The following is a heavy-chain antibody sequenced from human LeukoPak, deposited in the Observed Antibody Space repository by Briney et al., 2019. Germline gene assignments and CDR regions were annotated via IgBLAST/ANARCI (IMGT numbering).Heavy chain of an antibody. D-gene: IGHD3-3*01. J-gene: IGHJ4*02. CDR2: ISSSGSTL. Sequence: GGSLRLSCAASGFTFSDYYMTWNRQPPGKGLEWISYISSSGSTLDYADSVEGRFTISRDNAKNSVSLQMNSLRAEDTAVYYCARSEKNYDFWTGEDYWGQGTLVTVSS. CDR1: GFTFSDYY. CDR3: ARSEKNYDFWTGEDY. V-gene: IGHV3-11*04.